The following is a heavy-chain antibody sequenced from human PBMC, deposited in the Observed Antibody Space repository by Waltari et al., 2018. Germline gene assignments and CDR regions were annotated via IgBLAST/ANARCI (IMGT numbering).Heavy chain of an antibody. CDR1: GFPFSSYG. CDR2: IQSDGTNK. Sequence: QVQLVESGGGVVQPGGSLRLSCAASGFPFSSYGIHWVRQAPGKGLEWVAFIQSDGTNKYYADSVKGRFTITRDNSKNTLYLQVNSLRAEDTAVFYCAKADCRSTSCYGNMDVWGKGTTVTVSS. D-gene: IGHD2-2*01. CDR3: AKADCRSTSCYGNMDV. J-gene: IGHJ6*03. V-gene: IGHV3-30*02.